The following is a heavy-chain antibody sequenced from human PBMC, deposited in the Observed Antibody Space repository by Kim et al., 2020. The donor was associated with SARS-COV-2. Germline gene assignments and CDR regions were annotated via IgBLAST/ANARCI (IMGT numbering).Heavy chain of an antibody. V-gene: IGHV4-39*01. J-gene: IGHJ3*02. CDR3: ARQDCSGGSCYSSAFDI. D-gene: IGHD2-15*01. Sequence: LKSRVTISVDTSKNQFSLKLSSVTAADTAVYYCARQDCSGGSCYSSAFDIWGQGTMVTVSS.